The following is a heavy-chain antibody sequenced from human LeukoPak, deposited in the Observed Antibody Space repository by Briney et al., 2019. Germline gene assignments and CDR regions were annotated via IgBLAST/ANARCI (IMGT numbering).Heavy chain of an antibody. Sequence: HPGRSLRLSWAASGSTVSKYAIHSVRQAPGKGLEWVAVISYDGSNKYYADSVKGRFTISRDNSKNTVYLQMNSLSPEETAVYYCARDRVATIKGGYYFDYWGQGTLVTVSS. D-gene: IGHD5-12*01. CDR1: GSTVSKYA. V-gene: IGHV3-30*03. J-gene: IGHJ4*02. CDR2: ISYDGSNK. CDR3: ARDRVATIKGGYYFDY.